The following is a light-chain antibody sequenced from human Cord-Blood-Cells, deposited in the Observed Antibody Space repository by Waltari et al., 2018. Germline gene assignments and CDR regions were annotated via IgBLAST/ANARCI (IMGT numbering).Light chain of an antibody. J-gene: IGKJ4*01. CDR2: GAS. Sequence: EIVLTQSPGTRSLSPGERATLSCRASQSVSSSYLAWYQQKPGQAPRHRIYGASIRATGIPDMFSGSGSGTDFTLTISRLEPEDFAVYYCQQYGSSPLTFGGGTKVEIK. CDR1: QSVSSSY. CDR3: QQYGSSPLT. V-gene: IGKV3-20*01.